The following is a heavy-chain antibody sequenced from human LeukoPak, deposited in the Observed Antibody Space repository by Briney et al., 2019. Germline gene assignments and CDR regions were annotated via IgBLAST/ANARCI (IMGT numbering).Heavy chain of an antibody. CDR3: VRTHIYCSGGSCYPNLVDY. CDR2: IYYSGNT. CDR1: GGSINSYY. D-gene: IGHD2-15*01. V-gene: IGHV4-59*08. Sequence: SETLSLTCTVSGGSINSYYWSWIRQPPGKGLEWIGYIYYSGNTNYNPSLKSRVTISVDTSKNQFSLKLSSVTAADTAVYYCVRTHIYCSGGSCYPNLVDYWGQGTLVTVSS. J-gene: IGHJ4*02.